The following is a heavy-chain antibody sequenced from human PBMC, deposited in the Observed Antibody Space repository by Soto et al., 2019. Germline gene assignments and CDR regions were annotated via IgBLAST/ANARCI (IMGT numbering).Heavy chain of an antibody. CDR2: TYYRSKWFN. Sequence: QVQLQQSGPGLVKPSQTLSLTCAISGDSVSTNSATWAWIRQSPSRGLGWLGRTYYRSKWFNDYAVSVKXRIXIXPDTSNNQFSLQLNSVTPDDTAVYYCARLIGNSWLDSWGQGTLVTVSS. CDR1: GDSVSTNSAT. V-gene: IGHV6-1*01. D-gene: IGHD2-8*01. CDR3: ARLIGNSWLDS. J-gene: IGHJ5*01.